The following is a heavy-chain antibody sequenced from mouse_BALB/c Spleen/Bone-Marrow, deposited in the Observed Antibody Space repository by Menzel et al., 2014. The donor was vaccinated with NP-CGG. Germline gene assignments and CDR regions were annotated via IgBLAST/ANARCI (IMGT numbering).Heavy chain of an antibody. CDR1: GYTFTSYT. CDR2: INPSSGYT. CDR3: ARGGNFDY. J-gene: IGHJ2*01. Sequence: VQLVESGAELARPGASVKMSCKASGYTFTSYTMHWVKQRPGQGPEWIGYINPSSGYTNYNQKFKDKATLTADKSSSTAYMQLSSLTSEDSAVYYCARGGNFDYWGQGTTLTVSS. V-gene: IGHV1-4*01. D-gene: IGHD1-1*01.